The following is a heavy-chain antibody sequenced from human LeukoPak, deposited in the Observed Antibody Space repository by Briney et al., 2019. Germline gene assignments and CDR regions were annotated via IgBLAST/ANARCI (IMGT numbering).Heavy chain of an antibody. CDR1: GGFISSSPYY. Sequence: SETLSLTCTVSGGFISSSPYYWGWIRQPPGKGLEWIGSISHTGSTFYDPSLRSRVTISVDTSKNQFSLKLGFVTAADTAVYYCASPPQDSSGNWGWYFDFWGRGTLVTVSS. CDR2: ISHTGST. V-gene: IGHV4-39*01. J-gene: IGHJ2*01. CDR3: ASPPQDSSGNWGWYFDF. D-gene: IGHD3-22*01.